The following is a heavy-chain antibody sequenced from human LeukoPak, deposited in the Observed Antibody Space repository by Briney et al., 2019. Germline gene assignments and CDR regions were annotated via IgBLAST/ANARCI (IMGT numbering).Heavy chain of an antibody. CDR2: ITGRSGHM. CDR1: GFTFSTHD. CDR3: ARAFPPLRPSAAGDF. V-gene: IGHV3-21*06. Sequence: KPGGSLRLSCTASGFTFSTHDMNWVRLAPGKGLEWVSSITGRSGHMYYTDSAKGRFTISRDNAKNSLYLQMNSLRAEDTAVYYCARAFPPLRPSAAGDFWGQGTLVTVSS. J-gene: IGHJ4*02. D-gene: IGHD6-25*01.